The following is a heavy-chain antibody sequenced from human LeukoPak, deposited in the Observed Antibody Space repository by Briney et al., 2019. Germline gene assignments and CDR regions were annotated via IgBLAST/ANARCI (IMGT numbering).Heavy chain of an antibody. D-gene: IGHD2-15*01. Sequence: EASVKVSCTASGHIFTVDSIHWVRQAPGQGLEWLGWVHLNGGGTYRAQKFEGRVTMTKGSSISTASMELSGLTSDDTAAYYCATAQRCSGGTCYAWTDAFHVWGQGTMVIVSS. J-gene: IGHJ3*01. CDR2: VHLNGGGT. CDR3: ATAQRCSGGTCYAWTDAFHV. CDR1: GHIFTVDS. V-gene: IGHV1-2*02.